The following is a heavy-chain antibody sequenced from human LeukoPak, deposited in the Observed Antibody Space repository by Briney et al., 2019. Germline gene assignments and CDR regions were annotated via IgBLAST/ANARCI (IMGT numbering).Heavy chain of an antibody. D-gene: IGHD4-23*01. CDR2: IIPIFGTA. V-gene: IGHV1-69*05. J-gene: IGHJ4*02. CDR1: GGTFSSYA. Sequence: ASVKVSCKASGGTFSSYAISWVRQAPGQGLEWMGGIIPIFGTAYYAQKFQGRVTITTDESTSTAYMELSSLRSEDTAVYYCARVYGGIFDYWGQGTLVTVSS. CDR3: ARVYGGIFDY.